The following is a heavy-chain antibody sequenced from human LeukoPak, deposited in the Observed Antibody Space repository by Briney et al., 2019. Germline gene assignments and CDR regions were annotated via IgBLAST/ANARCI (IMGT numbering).Heavy chain of an antibody. CDR3: AKNAPGAQWFGELTPFDY. CDR2: INSDGSST. D-gene: IGHD3-10*01. CDR1: GFTFSSYW. V-gene: IGHV3-74*01. J-gene: IGHJ4*02. Sequence: GGSLRLSCAASGFTFSSYWMHWVRQAPGKGLVWVSRINSDGSSTSYADSVKGRFTISRDNSKNTLYLQMNSLRAEDTAVYYCAKNAPGAQWFGELTPFDYWGQGTLVTVSS.